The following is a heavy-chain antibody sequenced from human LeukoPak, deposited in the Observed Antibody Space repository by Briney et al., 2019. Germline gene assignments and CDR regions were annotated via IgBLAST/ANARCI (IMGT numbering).Heavy chain of an antibody. CDR1: GFTFSSYG. D-gene: IGHD2-2*03. J-gene: IGHJ4*02. CDR3: ARGLDIVVVPAATVDY. CDR2: IWYDGSNK. Sequence: PGGSLRLSCAASGFTFSSYGMHWVRQAPGKGLEWVAVIWYDGSNKYYADSAKGRFTISRDNSKNTLYLQMNSLRAEDTAVYYCARGLDIVVVPAATVDYWGQGTLVTVSS. V-gene: IGHV3-33*01.